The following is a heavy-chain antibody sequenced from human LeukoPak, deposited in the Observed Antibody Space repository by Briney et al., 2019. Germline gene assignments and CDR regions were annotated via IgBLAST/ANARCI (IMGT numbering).Heavy chain of an antibody. CDR1: GFTFSSYA. CDR3: ARDNTIFGVAATYYFDY. Sequence: GRSLRLSCAASGFTFSSYAMHWVRQAPGKGLEWVAVISYDGSNKYYADSVKGRFTISRDNSKNTLYLQMNSLRAEDTAVYYCARDNTIFGVAATYYFDYWGQGTLVTVSS. J-gene: IGHJ4*02. CDR2: ISYDGSNK. V-gene: IGHV3-30-3*01. D-gene: IGHD3-3*01.